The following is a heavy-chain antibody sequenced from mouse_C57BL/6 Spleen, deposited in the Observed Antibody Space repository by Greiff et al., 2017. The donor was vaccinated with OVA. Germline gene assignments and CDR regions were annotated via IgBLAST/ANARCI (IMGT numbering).Heavy chain of an antibody. V-gene: IGHV5-4*01. J-gene: IGHJ2*01. CDR1: GFTFSSYA. CDR2: ISDGGSYT. Sequence: EVQLVESGGGLVKPGGSLKLSCAASGFTFSSYAMSWVRQTPEKRLEWVATISDGGSYTYYPDNVKGRFTISRDNAKNNLYLQMSHLKSEDTAMYYCARDRERGYFDYWGQGTTLTVSS. CDR3: ARDRERGYFDY. D-gene: IGHD3-1*01.